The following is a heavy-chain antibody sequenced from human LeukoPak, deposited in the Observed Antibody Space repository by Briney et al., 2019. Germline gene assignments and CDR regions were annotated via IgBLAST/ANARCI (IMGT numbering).Heavy chain of an antibody. D-gene: IGHD2-2*02. CDR2: ISSSGSTI. CDR1: GFTFSSYS. CDR3: ARDGRGVVPAAIHY. Sequence: GGSLRLSCTASGFTFSSYSMNWVRQAPGKGLEWVSYISSSGSTIYYADSVKGRFTISRDNAKNSLYLQMNSLRAEDTAVYYCARDGRGVVPAAIHYWGQGTLVTVSS. V-gene: IGHV3-48*04. J-gene: IGHJ4*02.